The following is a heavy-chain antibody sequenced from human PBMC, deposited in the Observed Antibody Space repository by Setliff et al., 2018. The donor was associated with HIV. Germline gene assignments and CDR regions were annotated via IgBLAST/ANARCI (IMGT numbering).Heavy chain of an antibody. D-gene: IGHD3-22*01. CDR3: ARCGPNYDSSGYYYMDV. CDR2: ISAYNGNT. Sequence: ASVMVSCKASGYTFTSYGISWVRQAPGQGLEWMGWISAYNGNTNYAQKLQGRATMTTDTSTSTAHMELRSLRSDDTAVYYCARCGPNYDSSGYYYMDVWGKGTTVTVSS. V-gene: IGHV1-18*01. J-gene: IGHJ6*03. CDR1: GYTFTSYG.